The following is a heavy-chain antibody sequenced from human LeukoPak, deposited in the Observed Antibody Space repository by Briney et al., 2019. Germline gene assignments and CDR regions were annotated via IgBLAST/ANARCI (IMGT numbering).Heavy chain of an antibody. D-gene: IGHD6-19*01. CDR1: GYTFTDYY. V-gene: IGHV1-2*02. CDR2: INPNSGDT. Sequence: ASVKVSCKASGYTFTDYYIHWVRQAPGQGLEWMGWINPNSGDTSYAQKFRGRVTMTRDTSISTAYMELSSLTSDDTAVYYCAKIVAVAGTRCLDPWGQGTLVTVSS. J-gene: IGHJ5*02. CDR3: AKIVAVAGTRCLDP.